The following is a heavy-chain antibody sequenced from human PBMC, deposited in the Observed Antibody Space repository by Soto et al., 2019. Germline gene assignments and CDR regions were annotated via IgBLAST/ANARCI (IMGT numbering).Heavy chain of an antibody. CDR1: GFTFDDYA. J-gene: IGHJ4*02. D-gene: IGHD4-17*01. Sequence: GGSLRLSCAASGFTFDDYAMHWVRQAPGKGLEWVSGISWNSGSIGYADSVKGRFTISRDNAKNSLYLQMNSLRAEDTALYYCAKVRHDYGDYAFDYWGQGTLVTVSS. CDR2: ISWNSGSI. CDR3: AKVRHDYGDYAFDY. V-gene: IGHV3-9*01.